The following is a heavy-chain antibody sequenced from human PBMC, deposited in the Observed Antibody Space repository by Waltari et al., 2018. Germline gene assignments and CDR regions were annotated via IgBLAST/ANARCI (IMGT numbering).Heavy chain of an antibody. V-gene: IGHV4-34*01. D-gene: IGHD3-3*01. CDR1: GGSFRGYY. CDR3: AREKLSDFWSGYHYYFDY. J-gene: IGHJ4*02. Sequence: QVQLQQWGAGLLKPSETLSLTCPFYGGSFRGYYWDWIRQPPGQGLEWIGEINHSGSTNYNPSLKSRVTISRDNSKNTLYLQMNSLRAEDTAVYYCAREKLSDFWSGYHYYFDYWGQGTLVTVSS. CDR2: INHSGST.